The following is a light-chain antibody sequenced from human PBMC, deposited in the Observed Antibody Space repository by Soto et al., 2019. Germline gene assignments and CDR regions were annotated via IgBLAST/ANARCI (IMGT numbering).Light chain of an antibody. Sequence: EIVLTQSPGTLSLSPGERATLSCSASKRVSSSYLAWYQQKPGQAPRLLIYGASSRATGIPDRFSGSGSGLDITLIISRLEPEYIAVYYCQQDGIPTTCTCGQGTKVEIK. CDR3: QQDGIPTTCT. CDR2: GAS. CDR1: KRVSSSY. J-gene: IGKJ1*01. V-gene: IGKV3-20*01.